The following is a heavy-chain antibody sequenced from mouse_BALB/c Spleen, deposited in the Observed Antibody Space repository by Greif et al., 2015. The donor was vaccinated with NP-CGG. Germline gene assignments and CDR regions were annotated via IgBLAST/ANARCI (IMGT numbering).Heavy chain of an antibody. J-gene: IGHJ4*01. D-gene: IGHD4-1*01. V-gene: IGHV1-84*02. CDR2: IYPGSGNT. CDR1: GYTFTDYY. CDR3: ARRTGTEAMDY. Sequence: QVQLQQSGPELVKPGASVKISCKASGYTFTDYYINWVKQKPGQGLDWIGWIYPGSGNTKYNEKFKGKATLTVDTSSSTAYMQLSSLTSEDTAVYFCARRTGTEAMDYWGQGTSVTVSS.